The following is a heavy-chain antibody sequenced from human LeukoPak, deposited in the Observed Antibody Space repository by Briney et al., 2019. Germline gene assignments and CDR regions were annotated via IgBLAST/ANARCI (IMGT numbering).Heavy chain of an antibody. D-gene: IGHD1-1*01. CDR3: ARGAELERFDY. CDR2: IIPIFGTA. J-gene: IGHJ4*01. CDR1: GCTFSSYA. V-gene: IGHV1-69*05. Sequence: ASVKVSCKASGCTFSSYAISWVRQAPGQGLEWMGGIIPIFGTANYAQKFQGRVTITTDESTSTAYMELSSLRSEDTAVYYCARGAELERFDYWGQGTLVTVSS.